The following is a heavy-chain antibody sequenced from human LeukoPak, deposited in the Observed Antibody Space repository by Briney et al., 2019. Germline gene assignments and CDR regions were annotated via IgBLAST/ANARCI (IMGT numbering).Heavy chain of an antibody. CDR2: ISYDGSNK. D-gene: IGHD1-26*01. CDR3: AKVRSRGGSYTLFDY. V-gene: IGHV3-30*18. J-gene: IGHJ4*02. CDR1: GFAVSTYY. Sequence: GGSLRLSCAASGFAVSTYYMSWVRQAPGKGLEWVAVISYDGSNKYYADSVKGRFTISRDNSKNTLYLQMNSLRAEDTAVYYCAKVRSRGGSYTLFDYWGQGTLVTVSS.